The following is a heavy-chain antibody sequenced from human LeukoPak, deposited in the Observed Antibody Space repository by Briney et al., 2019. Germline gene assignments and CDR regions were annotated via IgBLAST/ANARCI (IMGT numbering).Heavy chain of an antibody. CDR3: AKVGDYVWGSYREGDYFDY. CDR2: IKQDGSEK. V-gene: IGHV3-7*03. J-gene: IGHJ4*02. Sequence: GGSLRLSCAASGFTFSSYWMSWVRQAPGKGLEWVANIKQDGSEKYYVDSVKGRFTISRDNSKNTLYLQMNSLRAEDTAVYYCAKVGDYVWGSYREGDYFDYWGQGTLVTVSS. CDR1: GFTFSSYW. D-gene: IGHD3-16*02.